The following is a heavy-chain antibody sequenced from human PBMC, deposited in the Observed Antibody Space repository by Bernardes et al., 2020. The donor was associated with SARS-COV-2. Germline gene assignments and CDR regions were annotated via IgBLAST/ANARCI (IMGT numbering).Heavy chain of an antibody. J-gene: IGHJ6*02. V-gene: IGHV1-8*01. D-gene: IGHD2-2*01. CDR3: ARGRIVVVPAARGTELNYYYYGMDV. Sequence: ASVKVSCKASGYTFTSYDINWVRQATGQGLEWMGWMNPNSGNTGYAQKFQGRVTMTRNTSISTAYMELSSLRSEDTAVYYCARGRIVVVPAARGTELNYYYYGMDVWGQGTTVTVSS. CDR1: GYTFTSYD. CDR2: MNPNSGNT.